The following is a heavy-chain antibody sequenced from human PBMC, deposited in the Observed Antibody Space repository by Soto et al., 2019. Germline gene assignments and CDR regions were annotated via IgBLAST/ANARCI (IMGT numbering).Heavy chain of an antibody. CDR1: GFTFSSYAM. Sequence: GSLRLSCAASGFTFSSYAMSWVRQAPGKGLEWIGEIYHSGSTNYNPPLKSRVTISVDKSKNQFSLKLSSVTAADTAVYYCARDVGYHYDGSPSGQFDFWGQGTLVTVS. V-gene: IGHV4-4*02. CDR3: ARDVGYHYDGSPSGQFDF. CDR2: IYHSGST. J-gene: IGHJ4*02. D-gene: IGHD3-22*01.